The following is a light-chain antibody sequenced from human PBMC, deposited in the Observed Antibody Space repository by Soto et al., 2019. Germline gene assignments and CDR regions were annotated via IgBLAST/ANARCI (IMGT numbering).Light chain of an antibody. Sequence: QSVLTQPPSASGTPGQRVTISCSGSSSNIGSNTVNWYHQLPGTAPKLLISNNNQRPSGVPDRFSGSKSGTSASLATSGLQSEDEADYYCAAWDDGLNGVLFGGGTKLTVL. J-gene: IGLJ3*02. CDR3: AAWDDGLNGVL. CDR1: SSNIGSNT. CDR2: NNN. V-gene: IGLV1-44*01.